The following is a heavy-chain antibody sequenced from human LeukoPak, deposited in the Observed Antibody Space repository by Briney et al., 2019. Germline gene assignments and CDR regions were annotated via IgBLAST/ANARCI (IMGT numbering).Heavy chain of an antibody. CDR3: AGARSSASRLWFDP. V-gene: IGHV3-48*03. CDR2: ISSSGYTI. Sequence: HPGGSLRLSCAASGFIFSSSEMNWVRQAPGKGLEWVSYISSSGYTIYYADSVKGRFTISRDNAKNSLYLQMNSLRAEDTAVYYCAGARSSASRLWFDPWGQGILVTVSS. CDR1: GFIFSSSE. D-gene: IGHD2-2*01. J-gene: IGHJ5*02.